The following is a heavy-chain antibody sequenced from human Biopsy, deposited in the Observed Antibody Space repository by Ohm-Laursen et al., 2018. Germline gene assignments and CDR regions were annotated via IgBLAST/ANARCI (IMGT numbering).Heavy chain of an antibody. V-gene: IGHV4-59*07. CDR1: GGSFTGYY. D-gene: IGHD1-26*01. CDR2: IYYSGST. Sequence: SDTLSPTCAVYGGSFTGYYWSWIRQPPGKGLEWIGYIYYSGSTNYNPSLRSRVTISVDRSKNQFSLELSSVTAADTAVYYCARVGAGAPSIDYFDYWGQGALVTVSS. CDR3: ARVGAGAPSIDYFDY. J-gene: IGHJ4*02.